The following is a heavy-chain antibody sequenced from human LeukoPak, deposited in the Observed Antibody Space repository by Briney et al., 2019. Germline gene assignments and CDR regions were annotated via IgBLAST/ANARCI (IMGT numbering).Heavy chain of an antibody. CDR3: ASSKSCSGGSCYRDY. V-gene: IGHV4-39*07. D-gene: IGHD2-15*01. Sequence: SETLSLTCTVSGGSISSSSYYWGWIRQPPGKGLEWIGSIYYSGSTYYNPSLKSRVTISVDTSKNQFSLKLSSVTAADTAVYYCASSKSCSGGSCYRDYWGQGTLVTVSS. CDR2: IYYSGST. CDR1: GGSISSSSYY. J-gene: IGHJ4*02.